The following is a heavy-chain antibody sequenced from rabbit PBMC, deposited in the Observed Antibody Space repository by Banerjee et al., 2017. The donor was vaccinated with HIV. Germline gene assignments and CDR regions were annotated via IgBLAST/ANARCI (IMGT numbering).Heavy chain of an antibody. CDR1: GFDFSSYA. CDR2: FVAGKSRT. V-gene: IGHV1S47*01. Sequence: EESGGDLVKPGASLTLTCTASGFDFSSYAMSWVRQAPGKGLEWIGNFVAGKSRTYYASWVNGRFIISSHNAQNTLFLQLTSLTAADTATYFCARGLVAGVLDLWGPGTLVTVS. J-gene: IGHJ4*01. D-gene: IGHD3-3*01. CDR3: ARGLVAGVLDL.